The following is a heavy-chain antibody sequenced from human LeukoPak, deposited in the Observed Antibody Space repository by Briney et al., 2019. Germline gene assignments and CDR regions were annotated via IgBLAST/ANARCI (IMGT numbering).Heavy chain of an antibody. V-gene: IGHV1-69*05. Sequence: GSSMKVSCKASGGTFSSYAISWVRQAPGQGLEWMGGIIPIFGTANYAQKFQGRVTITTDESTSTAYMELSSLRSEDTAVYYCARGRRYSSSPRGRDWFDPWGQGTLVTVSS. CDR2: IIPIFGTA. J-gene: IGHJ5*02. CDR1: GGTFSSYA. CDR3: ARGRRYSSSPRGRDWFDP. D-gene: IGHD6-6*01.